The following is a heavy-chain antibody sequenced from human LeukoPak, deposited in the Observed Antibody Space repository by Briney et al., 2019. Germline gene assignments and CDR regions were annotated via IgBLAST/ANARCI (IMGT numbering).Heavy chain of an antibody. CDR1: GLTFRSYA. J-gene: IGHJ5*02. V-gene: IGHV3-23*01. CDR3: ANHSINMFRGVIVDP. Sequence: GGSLRLSCAGSGLTFRSYAMSWVRQAPGKGLEWASGVGSGGNTYYADSVRGRFTISRDNSKNTLYLQMNSLRAEDTAVYYCANHSINMFRGVIVDPWGQGTLVTVSS. D-gene: IGHD3-10*01. CDR2: VGSGGNT.